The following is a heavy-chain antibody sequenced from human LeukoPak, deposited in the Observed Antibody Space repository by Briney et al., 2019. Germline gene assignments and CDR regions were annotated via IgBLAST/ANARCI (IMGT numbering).Heavy chain of an antibody. CDR3: ASEKYYYDSSGYYTEAFDI. J-gene: IGHJ3*02. CDR1: GFTFSSYG. Sequence: GGSLRLSCAASGFTFSSYGMNWVRQPPGKGLERVSSISSSSSYIYYADSVKGRFTISRDNAKNSLYLQMNSLRAEDTAVYYCASEKYYYDSSGYYTEAFDIWGQGTMVTVSS. D-gene: IGHD3-22*01. V-gene: IGHV3-21*01. CDR2: ISSSSSYI.